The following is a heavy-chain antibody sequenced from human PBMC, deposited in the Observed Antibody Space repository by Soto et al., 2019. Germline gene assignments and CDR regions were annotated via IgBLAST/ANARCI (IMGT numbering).Heavy chain of an antibody. V-gene: IGHV3-23*01. CDR1: GFTFSSYA. CDR2: ISGSGGST. J-gene: IGHJ6*02. Sequence: PGVSLRLSCAASGFTFSSYAMSWVRQAPGKGLEWVSAISGSGGSTYYADSVKGRFTISRDNSKNTLYLQMNSLRAEDTAVYYCAKEPRRWFGELYYYGMDVWGQGTTVTVSS. CDR3: AKEPRRWFGELYYYGMDV. D-gene: IGHD3-10*01.